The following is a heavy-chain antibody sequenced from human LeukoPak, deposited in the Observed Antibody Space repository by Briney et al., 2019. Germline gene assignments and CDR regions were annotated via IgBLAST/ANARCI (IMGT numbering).Heavy chain of an antibody. J-gene: IGHJ4*02. Sequence: PSETLSLTCTVSGASISSYYWSWVRQPAGEGLEWIGRIYTSGSTNYKPSLNSRVTMSVDTSKNQFSLKLTSVTAADTAVYYCARDGVENSSWYPLDSWGPGTLVTVSS. CDR2: IYTSGST. CDR3: ARDGVENSSWYPLDS. D-gene: IGHD6-13*01. V-gene: IGHV4-4*07. CDR1: GASISSYY.